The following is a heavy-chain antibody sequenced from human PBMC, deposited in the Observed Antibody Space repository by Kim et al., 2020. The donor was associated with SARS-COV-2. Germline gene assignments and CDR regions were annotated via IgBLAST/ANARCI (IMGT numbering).Heavy chain of an antibody. D-gene: IGHD4-4*01. CDR2: ISWNSVII. V-gene: IGHV3-9*01. CDR3: AKGDYNKYDALDY. Sequence: GGSLRLSCAASGFTFDDYPMYWVRPTPGKGLEWVSRISWNSVIIAYADSVKGRFTVSRDNAKNSLYLQMTSLRTDDTAFYYCAKGDYNKYDALDYWGQGTLVTVSS. CDR1: GFTFDDYP. J-gene: IGHJ4*02.